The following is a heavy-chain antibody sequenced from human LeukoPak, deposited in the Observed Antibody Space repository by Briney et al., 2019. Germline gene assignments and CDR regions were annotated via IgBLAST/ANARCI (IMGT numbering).Heavy chain of an antibody. CDR1: GYTFTSYA. J-gene: IGHJ6*02. CDR3: ARGPNSYVPRQTYHSSVMDV. V-gene: IGHV1-3*01. Sequence: GASVKVSCKASGYTFTSYAMHWVRQAPGQRLEWMGWINAGNGNTKYSQKFQGRVTITRDTSTSTAYMELSSLRSEDTAVYYCARGPNSYVPRQTYHSSVMDVGGQGTTVTVSS. D-gene: IGHD3-16*01. CDR2: INAGNGNT.